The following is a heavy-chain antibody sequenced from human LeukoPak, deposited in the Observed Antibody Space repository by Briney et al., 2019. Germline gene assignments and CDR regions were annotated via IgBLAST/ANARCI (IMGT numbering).Heavy chain of an antibody. D-gene: IGHD3-10*01. CDR1: GFTFSSYG. CDR3: AKDPLGVPSHFDY. CDR2: IRYDGSNK. V-gene: IGHV3-30*02. J-gene: IGHJ4*02. Sequence: GXSLRLSCAASGFTFSSYGMHWVRQAPGKGLEWVAFIRYDGSNKYYADSVKGRFTISRDNSKNTLYLQMNSLRAEDTAVYYCAKDPLGVPSHFDYWGQGTLVTVSS.